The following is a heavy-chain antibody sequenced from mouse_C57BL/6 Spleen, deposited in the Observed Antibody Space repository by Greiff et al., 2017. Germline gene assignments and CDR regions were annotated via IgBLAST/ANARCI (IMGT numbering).Heavy chain of an antibody. V-gene: IGHV1-55*01. CDR1: GYTFTSYW. CDR2: IYPGSGST. D-gene: IGHD2-5*01. Sequence: VQLQQPGAELVKPGASVKMSCKASGYTFTSYWITWVKQRPGQGLEWIGDIYPGSGSTNYNEKFKSKATLTVDKASSTAYMQLSSLTSEDSAVYYCARDYSNYYFDYWGQGTTLTVSS. J-gene: IGHJ2*01. CDR3: ARDYSNYYFDY.